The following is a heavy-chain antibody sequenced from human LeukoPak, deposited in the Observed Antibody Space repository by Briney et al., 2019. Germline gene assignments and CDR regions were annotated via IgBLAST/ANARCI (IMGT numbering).Heavy chain of an antibody. J-gene: IGHJ4*02. CDR3: ARFAEYGRR. D-gene: IGHD3-10*01. V-gene: IGHV3-7*01. CDR1: GFTFNSYW. CDR2: INQGGGEK. Sequence: GGSLRLSCAASGFTFNSYWMTWVRQAPGKGLEWVANINQGGGEKNYVDSVKGRFIISRDNAKKSVCLQMNSLRVEDTAVYYCARFAEYGRRWGQGTLVTVSS.